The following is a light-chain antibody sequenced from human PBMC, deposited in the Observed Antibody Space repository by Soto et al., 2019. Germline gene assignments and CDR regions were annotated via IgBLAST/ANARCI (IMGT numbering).Light chain of an antibody. J-gene: IGKJ1*01. CDR2: AAS. Sequence: DIEMTQSPSSLSESVGDSVTINCRTSQSIATYLNWYQQKPGKAPKLLIYAASSLQSGVPSRFSGSGSGTEFTLTITSLRPDDFATYYCQQSYSILWTFGQGTKVDI. V-gene: IGKV1-39*01. CDR1: QSIATY. CDR3: QQSYSILWT.